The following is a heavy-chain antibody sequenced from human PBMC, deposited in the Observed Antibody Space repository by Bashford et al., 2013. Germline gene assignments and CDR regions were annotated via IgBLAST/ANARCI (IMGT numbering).Heavy chain of an antibody. Sequence: GGSLRLSCAASGFTFSSYAMHWVRQTPGKGLEWVAVISYDGSNKYYADSVKGRFTLSRDNSKNTLYLQMNSLRAEDTAVYYCAKEKTGEGQKIFDYWGQGTLVTVSS. CDR1: GFTFSSYA. CDR3: AKEKTGEGQKIFDY. V-gene: IGHV3-30*04. D-gene: IGHD7-27*01. CDR2: ISYDGSNK. J-gene: IGHJ4*02.